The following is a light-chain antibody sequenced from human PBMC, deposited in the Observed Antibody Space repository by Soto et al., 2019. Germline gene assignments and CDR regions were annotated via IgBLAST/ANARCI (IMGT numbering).Light chain of an antibody. CDR2: GAS. CDR1: QNVSSN. Sequence: EIVMTQSPATLSVSPGERATLSCRASQNVSSNLAWYQQKPGQAPRLLIYGASTRATGIPARFSGSGSGTELTLPTRRLRSECFAVYYCQEYNGWPPFTGGPGTKVDI. CDR3: QEYNGWPPFT. J-gene: IGKJ3*01. V-gene: IGKV3-15*01.